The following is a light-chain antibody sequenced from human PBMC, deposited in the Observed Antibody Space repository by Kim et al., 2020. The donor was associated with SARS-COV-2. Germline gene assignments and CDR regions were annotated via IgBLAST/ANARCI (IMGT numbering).Light chain of an antibody. CDR2: DVS. CDR1: SSDVGGYNY. CDR3: SSYTSSSTYVV. V-gene: IGLV2-14*03. Sequence: QSITISCTGNSSDVGGYNYVSWYQQHPGKAPKLMIYDVSNRPSGVSNRFSGSKSGNTASLTISGLQAEDEADYYCSSYTSSSTYVVFGGGTQLT. J-gene: IGLJ2*01.